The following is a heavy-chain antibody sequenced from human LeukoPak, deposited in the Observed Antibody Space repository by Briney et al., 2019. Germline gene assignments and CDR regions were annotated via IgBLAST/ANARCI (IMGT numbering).Heavy chain of an antibody. V-gene: IGHV6-1*01. CDR1: GDSVSSNSAT. CDR3: ARVGGGYYAYYYGMDV. Sequence: SQTLSLTCAISGDSVSSNSATWNWIRQSPSRGLEWLGRTYYRSKWHNDYAASVRSRITINPDTSKNQFSLQLNSVTPEDTAEYYCARVGGGYYAYYYGMDVWGQGTTVTVSS. CDR2: TYYRSKWHN. J-gene: IGHJ6*02. D-gene: IGHD2-15*01.